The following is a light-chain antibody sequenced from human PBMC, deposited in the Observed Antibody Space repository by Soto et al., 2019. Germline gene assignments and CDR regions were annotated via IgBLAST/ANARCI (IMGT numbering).Light chain of an antibody. CDR1: TGGVTSGHY. CDR2: DAS. Sequence: QAVVTQEPSLTVSPGGTVTLTCASSTGGVTSGHYPHWLQQKPGQAPRTLISDASNTHSWTPARFSGSLLGGKAALTLSGAQAEDEAEYYCSLYDSGFRVFGGGTKVTVL. V-gene: IGLV7-46*01. CDR3: SLYDSGFRV. J-gene: IGLJ3*02.